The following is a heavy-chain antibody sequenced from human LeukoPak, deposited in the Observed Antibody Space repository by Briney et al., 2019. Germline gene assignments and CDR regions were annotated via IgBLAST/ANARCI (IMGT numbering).Heavy chain of an antibody. Sequence: GASVKVSCKASGGTFSSYAISWVRQAPGQGLEWMGGIIPIFGTANYAQKFQGRVTITADESTSTAYMELSSLRSEDTAVYYCARDRGDYANWFDPWGQGTLVTVSS. CDR1: GGTFSSYA. J-gene: IGHJ5*02. D-gene: IGHD4-17*01. CDR3: ARDRGDYANWFDP. V-gene: IGHV1-69*13. CDR2: IIPIFGTA.